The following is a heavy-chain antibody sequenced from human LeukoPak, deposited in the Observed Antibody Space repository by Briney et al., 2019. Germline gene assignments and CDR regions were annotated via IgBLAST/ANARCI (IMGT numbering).Heavy chain of an antibody. Sequence: PSETLSLTYTVSGGSISSSYWSWIRRTAGKGLEWIGRIYTSGNTKYNPSLKSRVTMSVDTSKNQFSLRLTSVTAADTAVYYCAREVTTTVIPPTPHYYFMDVWGKGTTVTVSS. V-gene: IGHV4-4*07. D-gene: IGHD4-11*01. CDR1: GGSISSSY. CDR3: AREVTTTVIPPTPHYYFMDV. J-gene: IGHJ6*03. CDR2: IYTSGNT.